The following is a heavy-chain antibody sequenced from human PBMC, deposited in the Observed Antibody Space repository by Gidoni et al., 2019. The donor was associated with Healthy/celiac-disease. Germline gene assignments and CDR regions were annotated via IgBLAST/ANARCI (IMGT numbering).Heavy chain of an antibody. Sequence: QVQLQQWGAGLLKPSETLSLTCAVYGGSFRGYYGSWIRQPPGQGLEWFGAINHSGSTNYNPSLKSRVTISVDTSTNQFSLKLSSVTAADTAVYYCARGRGRLRFNNWFDPWGQGTLVTVSS. CDR1: GGSFRGYY. CDR2: INHSGST. D-gene: IGHD5-12*01. CDR3: ARGRGRLRFNNWFDP. J-gene: IGHJ5*02. V-gene: IGHV4-34*01.